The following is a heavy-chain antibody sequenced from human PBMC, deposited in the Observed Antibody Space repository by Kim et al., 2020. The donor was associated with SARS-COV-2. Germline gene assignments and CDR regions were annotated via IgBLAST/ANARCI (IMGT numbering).Heavy chain of an antibody. CDR3: AREGREMATIDGDYYGMDV. D-gene: IGHD5-12*01. J-gene: IGHJ6*02. V-gene: IGHV1-2*02. CDR2: INPNSGGT. CDR1: GYTFTGYY. Sequence: ASVKVSCKASGYTFTGYYMHWVRQAPGQGLEWMGWINPNSGGTNYAQKFQGRVTMTRDTSISTAYMELSRLRSDDTAVYYCAREGREMATIDGDYYGMDVWGQGTTVTVSS.